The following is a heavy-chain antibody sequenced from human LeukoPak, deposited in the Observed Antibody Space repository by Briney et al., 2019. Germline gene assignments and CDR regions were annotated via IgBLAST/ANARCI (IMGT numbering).Heavy chain of an antibody. CDR1: GGSISSYY. Sequence: PSETLSLTCTVSGGSISSYYWSWIRQPAGKGLEWIGYIYYSGSTYYNPSLKSRVTISVDTSKNQFSLKLSSVTAADTAVYYCARSYYDFWSGRGAFDIWGQGTMVTVSS. V-gene: IGHV4-59*06. CDR2: IYYSGST. CDR3: ARSYYDFWSGRGAFDI. D-gene: IGHD3-3*01. J-gene: IGHJ3*02.